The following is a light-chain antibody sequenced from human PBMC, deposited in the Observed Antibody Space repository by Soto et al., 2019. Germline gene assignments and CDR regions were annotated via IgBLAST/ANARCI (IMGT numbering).Light chain of an antibody. CDR1: ETIGSL. V-gene: IGKV3-15*01. Sequence: EIVMTQSPATLSVSPGEGATLSCRASETIGSLLAWYQQKPGQAPRLLIHGGSTRATGIPARFSGSGSGADYTLTISSLQSEDIAVYYCQQYAKWPLTFGGGTKVEIK. CDR2: GGS. J-gene: IGKJ4*01. CDR3: QQYAKWPLT.